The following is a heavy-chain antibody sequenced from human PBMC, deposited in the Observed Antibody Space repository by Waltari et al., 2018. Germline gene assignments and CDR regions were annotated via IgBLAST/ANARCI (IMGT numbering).Heavy chain of an antibody. CDR3: ATSSTVRGGYDY. CDR2: VKQDESEK. D-gene: IGHD3-10*01. CDR1: GFLLSGYW. J-gene: IGHJ4*02. V-gene: IGHV3-7*01. Sequence: EVQLEESGGGLVQPGGSLSRSCTGSGFLLSGYWMSGVRQAPGKGLEWVANVKQDESEKYYMDSVKGRFTISRDNAKNSLYLQMNSLRAEDTALYYCATSSTVRGGYDYWGQGALVTVSS.